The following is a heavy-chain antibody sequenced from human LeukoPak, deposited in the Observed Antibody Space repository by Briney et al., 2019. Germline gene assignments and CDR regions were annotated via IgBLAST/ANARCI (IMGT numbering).Heavy chain of an antibody. J-gene: IGHJ6*04. CDR3: AKDPWFGEPQFYYYYYYGMDV. CDR1: GFTLSSYV. CDR2: ISYDGSNK. V-gene: IGHV3-30*18. D-gene: IGHD3-10*01. Sequence: PGRSLRLSCAASGFTLSSYVMHWVRQAPGKGLEWVAVISYDGSNKYYADSVKGRFTISRENSKNTLYLQMNSLRAEDTAVYYCAKDPWFGEPQFYYYYYYGMDVWGKGTTVTVSS.